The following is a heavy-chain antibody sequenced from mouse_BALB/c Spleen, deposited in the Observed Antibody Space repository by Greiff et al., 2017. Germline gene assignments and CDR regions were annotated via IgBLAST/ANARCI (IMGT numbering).Heavy chain of an antibody. CDR1: GYTFTSYW. Sequence: QVQLQQSGAELAKPGASVKMSCKASGYTFTSYWMHWVKQRPGQGLEWIGYINPSTGYTEYNQKFKDKATLTADKSSSTAYMQLSSLTSEGSAVYYCARYGSSFDYWGQGTTLTVSS. V-gene: IGHV1-7*01. J-gene: IGHJ2*01. D-gene: IGHD1-1*01. CDR2: INPSTGYT. CDR3: ARYGSSFDY.